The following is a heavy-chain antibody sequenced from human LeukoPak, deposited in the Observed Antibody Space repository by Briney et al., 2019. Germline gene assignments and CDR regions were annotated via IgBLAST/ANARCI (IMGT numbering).Heavy chain of an antibody. CDR1: GYTFTSYG. Sequence: GASVKVSCKASGYTFTSYGISWVRQAPGQGLEWMGGIIPIFGTANYAQKFQGRVTITADESTSTAYMELSSLRSEDTAVYYCARGAGSSWFDYWGQGTLVTVSS. CDR3: ARGAGSSWFDY. CDR2: IIPIFGTA. V-gene: IGHV1-69*13. D-gene: IGHD6-13*01. J-gene: IGHJ4*02.